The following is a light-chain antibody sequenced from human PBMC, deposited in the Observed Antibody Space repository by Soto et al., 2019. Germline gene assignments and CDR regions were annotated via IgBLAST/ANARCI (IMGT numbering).Light chain of an antibody. CDR1: QSISSW. V-gene: IGKV1-5*03. J-gene: IGKJ1*01. CDR3: QQYNSYSKT. Sequence: DIQVTQSPSTLSASEGDRVTITCRASQSISSWLAWYQQKPGKAPKLLIYKASSLESGVPSRFSGSGSGTEFTLTISSLQPDDFATYYCQQYNSYSKTFGQGTKVDI. CDR2: KAS.